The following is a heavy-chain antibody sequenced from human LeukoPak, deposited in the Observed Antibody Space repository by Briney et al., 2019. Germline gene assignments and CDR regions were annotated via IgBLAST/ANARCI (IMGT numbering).Heavy chain of an antibody. V-gene: IGHV1-2*02. D-gene: IGHD5-12*01. CDR1: GYTFTGYY. CDR3: ASEQGDSGYDLVY. CDR2: INPNSGGT. Sequence: ASVKVSCKASGYTFTGYYMHWARQAPGQGLEWMGWINPNSGGTNYAQKFQGRVTMTRDTSISTAYMELSRLRSDDTAVYYCASEQGDSGYDLVYWGQGTLVTVSS. J-gene: IGHJ4*02.